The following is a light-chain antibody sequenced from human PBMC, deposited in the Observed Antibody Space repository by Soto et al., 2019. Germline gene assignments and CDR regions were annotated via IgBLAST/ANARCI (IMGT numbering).Light chain of an antibody. V-gene: IGKV1-33*01. CDR3: QQFGDLPIT. CDR2: DAS. J-gene: IGKJ5*01. CDR1: QDIKIY. Sequence: DIQLTQSPSSLSASVGDRVTVTCQASQDIKIYLNWYQQKPGKAPKLLIYDASNLETGVPSRFSGSGSGTDFTFTISSLQAEDIATYYCQQFGDLPITFGQGTRLEI.